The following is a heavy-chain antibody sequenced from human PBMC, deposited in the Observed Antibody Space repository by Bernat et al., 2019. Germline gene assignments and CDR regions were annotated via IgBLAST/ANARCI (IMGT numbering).Heavy chain of an antibody. CDR1: GFTFSSYA. V-gene: IGHV3-30*01. CDR3: ARDLAVDDDAFDI. J-gene: IGHJ3*02. CDR2: ISYDGSNK. D-gene: IGHD6-19*01. Sequence: QVQLVESGGGVVQPGRSLRLSCAASGFTFSSYAMHWVRQAPGKGLEWVAVISYDGSNKYYADSVKGRFTISRVNSKNTLYLQMNSLRAEDTAVYYCARDLAVDDDAFDIWGQGTMVTVSS.